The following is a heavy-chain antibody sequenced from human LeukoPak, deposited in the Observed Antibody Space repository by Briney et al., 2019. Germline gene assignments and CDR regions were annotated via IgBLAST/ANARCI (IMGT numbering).Heavy chain of an antibody. J-gene: IGHJ3*02. CDR1: GYTVTGYY. D-gene: IGHD1-7*01. CDR2: INPNSGGT. Sequence: ASVKVSCKASGYTVTGYYLHWVRQAPGQGREWLGWINPNSGGTNYAQKSQGWVTMTGDTAINTAYMELSRLRSDDTAVYYCARAVGLYNWNYVDAFDIWGQGTMVTVSS. CDR3: ARAVGLYNWNYVDAFDI. V-gene: IGHV1-2*04.